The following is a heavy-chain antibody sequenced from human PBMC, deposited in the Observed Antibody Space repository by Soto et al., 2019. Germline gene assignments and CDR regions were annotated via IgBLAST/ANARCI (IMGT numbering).Heavy chain of an antibody. CDR1: GFTFSSHW. CDR3: ARGDYYDSSGPFSDAFDI. Sequence: PGGSLRLSCAASGFTFSSHWMSWVRQAPGKGLEWVANIKPDGSEKWYVDSVKGRFTISRDNAKNSLYLQMNSLRAEDTAVYYCARGDYYDSSGPFSDAFDIWGQGKMVTVSS. J-gene: IGHJ3*02. V-gene: IGHV3-7*04. D-gene: IGHD3-22*01. CDR2: IKPDGSEK.